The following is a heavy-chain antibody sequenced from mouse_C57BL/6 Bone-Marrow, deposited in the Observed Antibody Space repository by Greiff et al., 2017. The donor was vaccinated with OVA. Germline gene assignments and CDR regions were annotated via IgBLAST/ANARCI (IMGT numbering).Heavy chain of an antibody. D-gene: IGHD1-1*01. J-gene: IGHJ4*01. CDR1: GFSLTSYG. CDR3: ASPNYYGSSLYAMDY. CDR2: IWSGGST. Sequence: QVQLKESGPGLVQPSQSLSITCTVSGFSLTSYGVHWVRQSTGKGLEWLGVIWSGGSTDYNAAFISRLSISKDNSKSQVFFKMNSLQADDTAIYYCASPNYYGSSLYAMDYWGQGTSVTVSS. V-gene: IGHV2-2*01.